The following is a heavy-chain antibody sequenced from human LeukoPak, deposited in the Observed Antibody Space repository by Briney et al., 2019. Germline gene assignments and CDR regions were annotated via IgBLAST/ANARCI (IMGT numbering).Heavy chain of an antibody. CDR3: ARDDYYDSSGLDY. CDR2: IWYDGSNK. V-gene: IGHV3-33*08. Sequence: GGSLRLSCAASGFTFSDYFMTWIRLAPGKGLEWVAIIWYDGSNKYYADSVKGRFTISRDNSKNTLYLQMNSLRAEDTAVYYCARDDYYDSSGLDYWGQGTLVTVSS. J-gene: IGHJ4*02. CDR1: GFTFSDYF. D-gene: IGHD3-22*01.